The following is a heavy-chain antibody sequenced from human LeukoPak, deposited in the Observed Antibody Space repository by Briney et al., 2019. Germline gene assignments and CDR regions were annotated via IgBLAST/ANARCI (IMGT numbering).Heavy chain of an antibody. CDR2: ISYDGSNK. J-gene: IGHJ4*02. V-gene: IGHV3-30-3*01. D-gene: IGHD2-2*01. Sequence: PGGSLRLSCAASGFTFSSYAMHWVRQAPGKGLMWVAVISYDGSNKYYADSVKGRFTISRDNSKNTLYLQMNSLRAEDTAVYYCARAGIVVVPAATKGGYFDYWGQGTLVTVSS. CDR1: GFTFSSYA. CDR3: ARAGIVVVPAATKGGYFDY.